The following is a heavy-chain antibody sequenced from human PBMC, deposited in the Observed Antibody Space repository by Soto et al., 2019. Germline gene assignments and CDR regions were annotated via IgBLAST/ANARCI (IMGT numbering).Heavy chain of an antibody. J-gene: IGHJ3*02. CDR2: IYYSGGT. V-gene: IGHV4-59*08. Sequence: PSETLSLTCTVSGGSISSYYWSWIRQPPGKGLEWIGYIYYSGGTNYNPSLKSRVTISVDTSKNQFSLKLSSVTAADTAVYYCASSMLLRYPGSAFDIWGQGTMVTVSS. CDR3: ASSMLLRYPGSAFDI. CDR1: GGSISSYY. D-gene: IGHD1-26*01.